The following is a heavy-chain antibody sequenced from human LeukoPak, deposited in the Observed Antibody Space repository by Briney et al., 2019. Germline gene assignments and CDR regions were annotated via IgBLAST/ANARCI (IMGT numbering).Heavy chain of an antibody. CDR3: ARDRGYNWNYHWFDP. V-gene: IGHV1-2*02. J-gene: IGHJ5*02. Sequence: ASVKVSCTASGYTFTGYYMHWVRQAPGQGLECMAWINPKSGGTNYAQKVQGRVTMTRDTSISTVYMELSRLRSDDTAVYYCARDRGYNWNYHWFDPWGQGTLVTVSS. CDR1: GYTFTGYY. CDR2: INPKSGGT. D-gene: IGHD1-7*01.